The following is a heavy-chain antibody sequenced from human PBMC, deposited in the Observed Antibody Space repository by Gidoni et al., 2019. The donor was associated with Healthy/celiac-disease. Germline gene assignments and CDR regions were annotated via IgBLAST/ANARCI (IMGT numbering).Heavy chain of an antibody. CDR1: GGSTSSDY. J-gene: IGHJ4*02. CDR3: AREDDYGAY. Sequence: QVQLQESGPGLVKPPETLSLTCTVSGGSTSSDYWSWTRQPPGKGLEWIGSSYYSGSTNYNPSLKSRVTISVDTSKNQFSLKLSSVTAADTAVYYCAREDDYGAYWGQGTLVTVSS. V-gene: IGHV4-59*01. CDR2: SYYSGST.